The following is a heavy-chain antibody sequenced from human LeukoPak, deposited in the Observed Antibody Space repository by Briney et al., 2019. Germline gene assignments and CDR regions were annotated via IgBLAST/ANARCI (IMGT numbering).Heavy chain of an antibody. CDR1: GFTVSSNY. V-gene: IGHV3-66*02. Sequence: GGSLRLSCAASGFTVSSNYMSWVRPAPGRGLEWVSVIYSGGSTYYADSVKGRFTISRDNSKNTLHLQMNSLRAEDTAVYYCARSPSCSWPHAFDIWGQGTMVTVSS. D-gene: IGHD6-13*01. J-gene: IGHJ3*02. CDR2: IYSGGST. CDR3: ARSPSCSWPHAFDI.